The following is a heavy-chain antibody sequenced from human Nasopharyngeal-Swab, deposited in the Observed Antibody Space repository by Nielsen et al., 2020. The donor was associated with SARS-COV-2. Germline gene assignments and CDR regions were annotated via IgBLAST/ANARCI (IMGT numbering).Heavy chain of an antibody. CDR1: GFTVSSNY. Sequence: GESLKISCAASGFTVSSNYMSWVRQAPGKGLEGGSIISGGGSTYYSDSVKGRFTISRDNSKNTLYLQMNSLRAEDPAVYYCAKDRYFAHYYFDYWGQGTLVTVSS. CDR3: AKDRYFAHYYFDY. D-gene: IGHD3-9*01. CDR2: ISGGGST. J-gene: IGHJ4*02. V-gene: IGHV3-66*01.